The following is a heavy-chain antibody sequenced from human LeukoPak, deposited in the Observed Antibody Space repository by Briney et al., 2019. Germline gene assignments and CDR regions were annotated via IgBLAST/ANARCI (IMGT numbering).Heavy chain of an antibody. J-gene: IGHJ4*02. V-gene: IGHV4-34*01. CDR2: VNHSGST. D-gene: IGHD7-27*01. CDR1: GGSFSGYY. CDR3: ARANWGFDY. Sequence: SETLSLTCAVYGGSFSGYYWSWIRQPPGKGLEWIGEVNHSGSTNYNPSLKSRVTISVDTSKNQFSLKLSSVTAADTAAYYCARANWGFDYWGQGTLVTVSS.